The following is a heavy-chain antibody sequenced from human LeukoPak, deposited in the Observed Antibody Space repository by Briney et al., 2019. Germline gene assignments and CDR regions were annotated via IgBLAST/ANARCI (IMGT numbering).Heavy chain of an antibody. CDR1: GFTFDDYG. V-gene: IGHV3-20*04. J-gene: IGHJ6*03. Sequence: GGSLRLSCAASGFTFDDYGMSWVRQAPGKGLEWVSGINWNGGSTGYADSVKGRFTISRDNAKNSLYLQMNSLRAEDTALYYCAREAPAYGSGSYYSYYYYTDVWGKGTTVTVSS. CDR3: AREAPAYGSGSYYSYYYYTDV. D-gene: IGHD3-10*01. CDR2: INWNGGST.